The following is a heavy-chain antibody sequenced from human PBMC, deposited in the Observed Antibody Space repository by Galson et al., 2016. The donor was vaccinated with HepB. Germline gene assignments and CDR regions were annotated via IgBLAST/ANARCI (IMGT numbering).Heavy chain of an antibody. CDR1: GFTFSSYA. D-gene: IGHD6-19*01. CDR3: AKIGGKSSGWYGSSYFQYGMDV. Sequence: SLRLSCAASGFTFSSYAMSWVRQAPGKGLEWVSGISGSGDLKYYADSVKGRFTISRDNPKNTLHLQMKSVRDDDTAVYYCAKIGGKSSGWYGSSYFQYGMDVWSQGATVSVSS. V-gene: IGHV3-23*01. J-gene: IGHJ6*02. CDR2: ISGSGDLK.